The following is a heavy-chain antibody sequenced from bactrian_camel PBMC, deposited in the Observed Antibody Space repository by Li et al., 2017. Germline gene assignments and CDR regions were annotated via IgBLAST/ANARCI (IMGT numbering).Heavy chain of an antibody. CDR3: AKGQWAWNLGY. V-gene: IGHV3S31*01. Sequence: VQLVESGGGLVQAGGSLRLSCAASGFTFRSLAMSWVRQAPGKGLEWVSSINTDDGSTYYADSVKGRFTISGDNAKNTLHLQLNSLKTEDTAMYYCAKGQWAWNLGYWGQGTQVTVS. D-gene: IGHD3*01. CDR2: INTDDGST. CDR1: GFTFRSLA. J-gene: IGHJ6*01.